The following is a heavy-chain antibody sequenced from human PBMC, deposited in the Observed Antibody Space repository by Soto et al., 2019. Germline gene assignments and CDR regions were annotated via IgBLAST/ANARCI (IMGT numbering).Heavy chain of an antibody. CDR2: INHSGST. D-gene: IGHD2-15*01. V-gene: IGHV4-34*01. J-gene: IGHJ4*02. CDR1: GGSFSGYY. CDR3: ARWGRSGEVAVAKGSCFDY. Sequence: KASETLSLTCAVYGGSFSGYYWSWIRQPPGKGLEWIGEINHSGSTNYNPSLKSRVTISVDTSKNQFSLKLSSVTAADTAVYYCARWGRSGEVAVAKGSCFDYWGQGTLVTVSS.